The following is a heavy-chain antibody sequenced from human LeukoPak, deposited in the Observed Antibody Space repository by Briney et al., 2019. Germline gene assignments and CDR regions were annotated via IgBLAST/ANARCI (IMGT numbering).Heavy chain of an antibody. J-gene: IGHJ6*03. CDR3: ARGLIRSGYYTPYYYYYYMDV. D-gene: IGHD3-3*01. V-gene: IGHV3-7*01. CDR1: GFTFSSYW. CDR2: IKQDGSEK. Sequence: GGSLRLSCAASGFTFSSYWMSWVRQAPGKGLEWVANIKQDGSEKYYVDSVKGRFTISRDNAKNSLYLQMNSLRAEDTAVYYCARGLIRSGYYTPYYYYYYMDVWGKGTTVTVSS.